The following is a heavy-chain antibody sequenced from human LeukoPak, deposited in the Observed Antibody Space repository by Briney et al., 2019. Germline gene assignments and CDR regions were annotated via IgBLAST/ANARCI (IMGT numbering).Heavy chain of an antibody. J-gene: IGHJ4*02. V-gene: IGHV3-9*01. CDR2: ISWNIGSI. D-gene: IGHD1-7*01. Sequence: GGSLRLSCAASGFTFCDYAMHWVRQAPGKGLEWVSGISWNIGSIGYADSVKGRFTISRDNAKNSLYLQMNSLRAEDTALYYCAKGSTGTTVEYWGQGTLVTVSS. CDR1: GFTFCDYA. CDR3: AKGSTGTTVEY.